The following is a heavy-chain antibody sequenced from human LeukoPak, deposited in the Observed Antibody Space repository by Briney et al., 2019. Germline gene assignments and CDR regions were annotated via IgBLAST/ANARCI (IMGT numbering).Heavy chain of an antibody. J-gene: IGHJ4*02. CDR1: GFTFSSYG. CDR3: AKDLQNTAMVLDY. D-gene: IGHD5-18*01. Sequence: GGSLRLSCAASGFTFSSYGMHWVRQAPGKGLEWVAVISYDGSNKYYADSVKGRFTISRDNSKNTLYLQMNSLRAEDTAVYYCAKDLQNTAMVLDYWDQGTLVTVSS. CDR2: ISYDGSNK. V-gene: IGHV3-30*18.